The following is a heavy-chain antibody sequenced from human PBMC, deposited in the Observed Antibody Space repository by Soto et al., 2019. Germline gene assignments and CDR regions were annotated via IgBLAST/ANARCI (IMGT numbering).Heavy chain of an antibody. D-gene: IGHD3-3*01. CDR3: ARGGGVGVAGSAAFDM. CDR2: INPATGAA. CDR1: GYPVTAYY. V-gene: IGHV1-2*02. J-gene: IGHJ3*02. Sequence: QLHLVQSGAVVKKPGASVTVSCSASGYPVTAYYMHWVRQAPGRGLGWMGGINPATGAAKYTQTFQGRVTRTRDASRITVFMELSGLTSEDPAVFYGARGGGVGVAGSAAFDMWGQGTLVTVSS.